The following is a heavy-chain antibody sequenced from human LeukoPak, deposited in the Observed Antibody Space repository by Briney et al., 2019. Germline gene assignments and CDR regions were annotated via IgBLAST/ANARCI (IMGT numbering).Heavy chain of an antibody. CDR1: GGSISSSSYY. V-gene: IGHV4-39*07. CDR3: ARDRELFGSGWPHDAFDI. Sequence: SETLSLTCTVSGGSISSSSYYWGWIRQPPGKGLEWIGSIYYSGSTFYNPSLKSRVTISVDTSKNQFSLKLSSVTAADTAVYYCARDRELFGSGWPHDAFDIWGQGTMVTVSS. CDR2: IYYSGST. J-gene: IGHJ3*02. D-gene: IGHD6-19*01.